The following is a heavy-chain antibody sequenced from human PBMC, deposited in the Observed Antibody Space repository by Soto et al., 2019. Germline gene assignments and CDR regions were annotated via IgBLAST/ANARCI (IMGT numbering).Heavy chain of an antibody. J-gene: IGHJ5*02. CDR3: ARDLEDGYNLGWFDP. CDR1: GGSISSYY. D-gene: IGHD5-12*01. V-gene: IGHV4-59*01. Sequence: SETLSLTCTVSGGSISSYYWSWIRQPPGKGLEWIGYIYYSGNSNYNPSLKSRVTISVDTSKNQFSLKLSSVTAADTAMYYCARDLEDGYNLGWFDPWGQGTLVNV. CDR2: IYYSGNS.